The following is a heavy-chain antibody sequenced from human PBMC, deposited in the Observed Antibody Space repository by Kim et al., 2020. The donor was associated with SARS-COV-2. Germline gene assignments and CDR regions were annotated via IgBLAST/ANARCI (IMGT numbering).Heavy chain of an antibody. J-gene: IGHJ4*02. CDR2: INHSGST. V-gene: IGHV4-34*01. D-gene: IGHD3-22*01. CDR3: ARRRRRFGYDSSGFPYLDY. Sequence: SETLSLICAVYGGSFSGYYWSWIRQPPGKGLEWIGEINHSGSTNYNPSLKSRVTISVDTSKNQFSLKLSSVTAADTAVYYCARRRRRFGYDSSGFPYLDYWGQGALVTVSS. CDR1: GGSFSGYY.